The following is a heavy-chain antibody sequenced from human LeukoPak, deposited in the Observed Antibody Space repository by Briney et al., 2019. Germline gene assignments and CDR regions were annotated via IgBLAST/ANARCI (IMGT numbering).Heavy chain of an antibody. CDR2: INSDGSST. V-gene: IGHV3-74*03. D-gene: IGHD6-19*01. Sequence: GGSLRLSCAASGFTFSSYWMHWVRQAPGKELVWVSRINSDGSSTTYADSVQGRFTISRDNSKNTLYLQMNSLRAEDTAVYYCARERDSSGWYGRFDPWGQGTLVTVSS. J-gene: IGHJ5*02. CDR1: GFTFSSYW. CDR3: ARERDSSGWYGRFDP.